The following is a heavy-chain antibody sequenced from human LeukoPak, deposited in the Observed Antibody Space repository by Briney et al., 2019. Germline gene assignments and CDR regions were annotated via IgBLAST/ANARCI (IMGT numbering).Heavy chain of an antibody. Sequence: SETLSLTCAVSGGSISSYYWSWIRQPAGKGLGWIGRIYTSGSTNYNPSLKSRVTMSVDTSKNQFSLKLNSVTAADTAVYYCARHDFWSGYMANNWFDPWGQGTLVTVSS. CDR1: GGSISSYY. V-gene: IGHV4-4*07. D-gene: IGHD3-3*01. CDR3: ARHDFWSGYMANNWFDP. CDR2: IYTSGST. J-gene: IGHJ5*02.